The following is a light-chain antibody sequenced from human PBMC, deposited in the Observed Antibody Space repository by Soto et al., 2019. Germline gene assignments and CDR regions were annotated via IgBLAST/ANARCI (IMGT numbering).Light chain of an antibody. CDR1: QSVGKNY. CDR2: DAS. J-gene: IGKJ4*01. Sequence: EIVLTQSPGTLSLSPGERAALSCRASQSVGKNYLAWYRQKPGLAPRLLIHDASTRATGIPDRISGSGSGTDFTLTINRVEPEDFAVYFCQQYATPPITFGGGT. V-gene: IGKV3-20*01. CDR3: QQYATPPIT.